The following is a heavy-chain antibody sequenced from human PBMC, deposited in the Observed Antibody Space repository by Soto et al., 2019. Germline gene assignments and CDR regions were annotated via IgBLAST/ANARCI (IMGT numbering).Heavy chain of an antibody. V-gene: IGHV4-38-2*01. CDR1: GYSISSGYY. CDR3: ARGTGGRFLYAFDI. J-gene: IGHJ3*02. Sequence: SETLSLTCAVSGYSISSGYYWGWIRQPPGKGLERIGSIYHSGSTYYNPSLKSRVTISVDTSKNQFSLKLSSVTAADTAVYYCARGTGGRFLYAFDIWGQGTMVTV. CDR2: IYHSGST. D-gene: IGHD3-3*01.